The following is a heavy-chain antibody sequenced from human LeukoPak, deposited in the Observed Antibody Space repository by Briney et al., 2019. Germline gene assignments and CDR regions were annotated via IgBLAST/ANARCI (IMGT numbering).Heavy chain of an antibody. CDR1: GDSVSSNSAA. CDR2: TYYRSKWYN. CDR3: ARDSQDSLNYYDTYGRLPGVMDY. V-gene: IGHV6-1*01. D-gene: IGHD3-22*01. J-gene: IGHJ4*02. Sequence: SQTLSLTCAISGDSVSSNSAAWNWLRQSPSRGLEWLGRTYYRSKWYNDYAVSVKSRITINPDTSKNQFSLQLNSVTPEDTAVYYCARDSQDSLNYYDTYGRLPGVMDYWGQGTLVTVSS.